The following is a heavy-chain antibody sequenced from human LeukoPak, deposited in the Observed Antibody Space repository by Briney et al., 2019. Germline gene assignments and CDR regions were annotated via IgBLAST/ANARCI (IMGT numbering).Heavy chain of an antibody. J-gene: IGHJ5*02. V-gene: IGHV3-53*01. CDR2: VYPGGNT. CDR3: AREKYDDSGPDWFDP. Sequence: GGSLRLSCAASVFTVSTNYMAWVRQAPGKGLEWVSVVYPGGNTFYVDSVKGRFTTSRDNSKNTLYLQMNGLRVEDTAMYYCAREKYDDSGPDWFDPWGQGTLVTVSS. CDR1: VFTVSTNY. D-gene: IGHD3-22*01.